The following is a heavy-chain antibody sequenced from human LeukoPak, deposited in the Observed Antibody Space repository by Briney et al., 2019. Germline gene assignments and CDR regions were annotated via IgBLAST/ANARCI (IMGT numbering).Heavy chain of an antibody. CDR2: IYYSGST. J-gene: IGHJ4*02. D-gene: IGHD5-12*01. CDR3: ARAGVATWQY. Sequence: SETLSLTCIVSGGSISSSSYYWGWIRQPPGKGLEWIGTIYYSGSTYYNPSLKSRVTISVDTSKNQFSLRLSTVTAADTAVYYCARAGVATWQYWGQGTLVTVSS. CDR1: GGSISSSSYY. V-gene: IGHV4-39*07.